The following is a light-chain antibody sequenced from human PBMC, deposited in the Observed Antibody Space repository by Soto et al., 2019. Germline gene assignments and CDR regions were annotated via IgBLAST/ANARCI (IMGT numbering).Light chain of an antibody. V-gene: IGKV2D-29*02. CDR3: MQSTQLPPT. CDR2: EVS. CDR1: QSLLHITGETF. Sequence: DIVMTQTPLSLSVTPGQPASISCKSSQSLLHITGETFLFWYLQKPGQSPQLLIYEVSTRVSGVPDRFSGSGSGTDFTLEISRVETDDVGIYYCMQSTQLPPTFGQGTRLEI. J-gene: IGKJ5*01.